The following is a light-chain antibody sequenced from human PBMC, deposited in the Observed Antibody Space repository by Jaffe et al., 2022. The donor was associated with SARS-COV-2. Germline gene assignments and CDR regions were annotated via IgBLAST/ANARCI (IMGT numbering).Light chain of an antibody. Sequence: EVVMTQSPATLSVSPGERAILSCRASQSVSIDLAWYQQKPGQAPRLLIYGASFRAAGVPARFSGSGSGTEFTLTINSLHSEDFAVYYCQQHNNWPLTFGGGTRVVIK. V-gene: IGKV3-15*01. CDR1: QSVSID. CDR3: QQHNNWPLT. CDR2: GAS. J-gene: IGKJ4*01.